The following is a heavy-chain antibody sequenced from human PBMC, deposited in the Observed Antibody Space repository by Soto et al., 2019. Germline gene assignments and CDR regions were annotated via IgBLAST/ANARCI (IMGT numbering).Heavy chain of an antibody. CDR2: IKQNTYSYAT. J-gene: IGHJ5*02. CDR1: GFTFSGSA. V-gene: IGHV3-73*01. D-gene: IGHD2-15*01. CDR3: TRGYCSGGTCYPQFDP. Sequence: GSLRLSCAASGFTFSGSAIHCVRQASGEGLEWVGRIKQNTYSYATAYAASVKGRFTISRDDSKNTAYLQMNSLKTEDTAVYYCTRGYCSGGTCYPQFDPWGQGMLVTVSS.